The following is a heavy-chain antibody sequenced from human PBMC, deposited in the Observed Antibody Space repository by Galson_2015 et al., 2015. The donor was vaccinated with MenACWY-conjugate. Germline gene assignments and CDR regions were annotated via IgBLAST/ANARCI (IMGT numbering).Heavy chain of an antibody. J-gene: IGHJ2*01. CDR3: ARVRDYYDSSGPDAHWYFDL. CDR1: GYTFTSYY. CDR2: INPSGGST. Sequence: SVKVSCKASGYTFTSYYMHWVRQAPGQGLEWMGIINPSGGSTSYAQKFQGRVTMTRDTSTSTVYMELSSLRSEDTAVYYCARVRDYYDSSGPDAHWYFDLWGRGTLVTVSS. D-gene: IGHD3-22*01. V-gene: IGHV1-46*01.